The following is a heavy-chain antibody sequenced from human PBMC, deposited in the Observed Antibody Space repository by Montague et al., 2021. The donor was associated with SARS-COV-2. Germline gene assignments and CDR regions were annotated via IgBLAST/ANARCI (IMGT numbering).Heavy chain of an antibody. CDR2: INYSGST. CDR3: VRRGGTYYYGSGSFDP. J-gene: IGHJ5*02. CDR1: GDSITTTTYY. V-gene: IGHV4-39*01. D-gene: IGHD3-10*01. Sequence: SETRSLTCKVSGDSITTTTYYWVWIRQPPGKGLEWIGSINYSGSTFCNPSLKSRLSMSMDTSTNQFSLRLTSMTAADTAIYYCVRRGGTYYYGSGSFDPWGQGTLVAVSS.